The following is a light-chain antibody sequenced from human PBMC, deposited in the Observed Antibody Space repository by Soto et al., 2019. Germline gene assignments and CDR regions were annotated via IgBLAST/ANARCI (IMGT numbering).Light chain of an antibody. CDR1: ESVNSW. J-gene: IGKJ1*01. CDR3: QQYITYRP. Sequence: DNQMTQSQSSLSASAGDRVSINFRASESVNSWLAWYQQKPGKAPKLLIYKASTLEGGVPSRFSGSGSGTEFTLTISSLQPDDFATYYCQQYITYRPFGQGTKV. V-gene: IGKV1-5*03. CDR2: KAS.